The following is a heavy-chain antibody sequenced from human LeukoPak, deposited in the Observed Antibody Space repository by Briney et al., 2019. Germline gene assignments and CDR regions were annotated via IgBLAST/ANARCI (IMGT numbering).Heavy chain of an antibody. CDR2: IYSGGST. V-gene: IGHV3-53*01. J-gene: IGHJ4*02. CDR1: GFTVSSNY. Sequence: PGGSLRLSCAASGFTVSSNYMSWVRPAPGKGLECVSVIYSGGSTYYADSVKGRFTISRDNSKNTLYLQMHSLRAEDTAVYYCARYPPDQYYFDYWGQGTLGTVSS. CDR3: ARYPPDQYYFDY.